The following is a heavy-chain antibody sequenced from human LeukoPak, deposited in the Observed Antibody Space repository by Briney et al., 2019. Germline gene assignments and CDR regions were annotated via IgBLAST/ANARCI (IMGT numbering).Heavy chain of an antibody. CDR3: ASLTDARWFDP. V-gene: IGHV4-39*02. Sequence: SETLSLTCTVSGGSISRSSFYWAWLRQPPGKGLEWIGSVYNSGSTYYNPSLKSRVTISEDTSKNHFSLKLTSVTAADTAVYYCASLTDARWFDPWGQGALVTVPS. CDR1: GGSISRSSFY. J-gene: IGHJ5*02. CDR2: VYNSGST.